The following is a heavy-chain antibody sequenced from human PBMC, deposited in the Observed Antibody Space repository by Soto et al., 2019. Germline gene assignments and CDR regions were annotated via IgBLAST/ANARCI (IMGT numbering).Heavy chain of an antibody. CDR1: GGSFSGYY. D-gene: IGHD2-8*02. CDR3: ARDTITGLFDY. J-gene: IGHJ4*02. Sequence: QVQLQQWGAGLLKPSETLSLTCAVYGGSFSGYYWTWIRQPPGTGLEWIGEINHSGSTNYNPSLKRRVTITVDTSPNLFSLTLTSVTAADTAVYYCARDTITGLFDYWGQGTLVIVSS. V-gene: IGHV4-34*01. CDR2: INHSGST.